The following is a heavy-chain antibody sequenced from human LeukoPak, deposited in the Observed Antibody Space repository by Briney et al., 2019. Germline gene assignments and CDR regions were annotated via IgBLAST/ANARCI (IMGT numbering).Heavy chain of an antibody. CDR1: GFTVSSNY. CDR3: AKDPVHIVVVPAAVED. J-gene: IGHJ4*02. CDR2: IYSGGST. D-gene: IGHD2-2*01. V-gene: IGHV3-53*01. Sequence: GGSLRLSCAASGFTVSSNYMSWVRQAPGKGLEWVSVIYSGGSTYYADSVKGRFTISRDNSKNTLYLQMNSLRAEDTAVYYCAKDPVHIVVVPAAVEDWGQGTLVTVSS.